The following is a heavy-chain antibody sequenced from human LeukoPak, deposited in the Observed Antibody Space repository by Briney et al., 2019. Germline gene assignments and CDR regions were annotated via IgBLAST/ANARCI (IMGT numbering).Heavy chain of an antibody. J-gene: IGHJ4*02. CDR2: INHSGST. V-gene: IGHV4-34*01. CDR1: GGSFSGYY. CDR3: ARDVDTTSY. Sequence: PSETLSLTCAVYGGSFSGYYWNWIRQPPGKGLEWIGEINHSGSTNYNPSLKSRVTISVDTSKNQFSLKLSSVTAADTAVYYCARDVDTTSYWGQGTLVTVSS. D-gene: IGHD5-18*01.